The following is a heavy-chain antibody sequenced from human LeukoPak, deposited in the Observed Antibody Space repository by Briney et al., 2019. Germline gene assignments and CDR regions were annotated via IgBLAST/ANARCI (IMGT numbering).Heavy chain of an antibody. J-gene: IGHJ5*02. D-gene: IGHD3-10*01. CDR2: ISSSGRTR. V-gene: IGHV3-48*03. CDR1: GFTFSNYE. CDR3: ARAYYGSGSYKAYFDP. Sequence: GGSLRLSCAASGFTFSNYEMNWVRQAPGKGLEWVSYISSSGRTRYYADSVKGRFTISRDNAKNSLYLQMNSLRAEDTAVYYCARAYYGSGSYKAYFDPWGQGTLVTVSS.